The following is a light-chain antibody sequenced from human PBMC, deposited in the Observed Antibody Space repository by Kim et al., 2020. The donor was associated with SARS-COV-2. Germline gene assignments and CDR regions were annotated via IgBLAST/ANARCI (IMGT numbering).Light chain of an antibody. CDR2: DAS. CDR1: QSVSTY. Sequence: EIVLTQSPATLSLSPGERATLSCRASQSVSTYLAWYQQKPGQAPRLLINDASDRATGIPARFSGSGSGTYFTLTISSLDPEDFGVYYCQQRSSWPLTFGGGTKVDIK. CDR3: QQRSSWPLT. V-gene: IGKV3-11*01. J-gene: IGKJ4*01.